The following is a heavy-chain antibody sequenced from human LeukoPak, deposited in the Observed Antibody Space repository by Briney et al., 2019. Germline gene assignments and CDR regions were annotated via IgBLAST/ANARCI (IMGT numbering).Heavy chain of an antibody. V-gene: IGHV1-2*02. CDR1: GYTFTTYN. Sequence: ASVKVSCKASGYTFTTYNINWVRQAPGQGLEWMGWINPNSGGTNYAQKFQGRVTMTRDTSISTAYMELSRLRSDDTAVYYCARVLYYYDSSGFLSWGYYFDYWGQGTLVTVSS. CDR2: INPNSGGT. D-gene: IGHD3-22*01. CDR3: ARVLYYYDSSGFLSWGYYFDY. J-gene: IGHJ4*02.